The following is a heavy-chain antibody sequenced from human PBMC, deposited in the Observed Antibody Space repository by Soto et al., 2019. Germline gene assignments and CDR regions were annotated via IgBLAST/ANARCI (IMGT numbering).Heavy chain of an antibody. J-gene: IGHJ6*02. CDR1: GYTFTSYA. D-gene: IGHD1-26*01. CDR2: INAGNGNT. Sequence: QVPLVQSGAEVKKPGASVKVSCKASGYTFTSYAMHWVRQAPGQRLEWMGWINAGNGNTKYSQKFQGRVTITRDTSASTAYMELSSLRSEDTAVYYCARAMYVGAQVYYYYYGMDVWGQGTTVTVSS. V-gene: IGHV1-3*01. CDR3: ARAMYVGAQVYYYYYGMDV.